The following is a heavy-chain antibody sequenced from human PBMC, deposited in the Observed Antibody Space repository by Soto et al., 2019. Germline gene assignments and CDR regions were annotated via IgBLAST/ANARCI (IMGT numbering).Heavy chain of an antibody. V-gene: IGHV3-30-3*02. CDR2: ISYDGSNK. J-gene: IGHJ6*02. Sequence: QVQLVESGGGVVQPGRSLRLSCAASGFTFSSYAMHWVRQAPGKGLEWVAVISYDGSNKYYADSVKGRFTISRDNSKXXXXXXXXXXXXXXXXXXXXXXXXXXXXXXXXXXXXVWGQGTTVTVSS. CDR3: XXXXXXXXXXXXXXXXV. CDR1: GFTFSSYA.